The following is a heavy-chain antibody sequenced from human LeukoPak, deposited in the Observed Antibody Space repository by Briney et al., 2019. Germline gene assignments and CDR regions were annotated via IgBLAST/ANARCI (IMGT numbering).Heavy chain of an antibody. CDR2: IYDSGSA. CDR1: GVSINSHY. J-gene: IGHJ6*03. V-gene: IGHV4-59*11. CDR3: ARVLQNYYHMDV. D-gene: IGHD3-3*01. Sequence: SETLSLTCTVSGVSINSHYWSWIRQPPGKGLEWIGFIYDSGSANYKSSLKSRVTMTVDTSKNQFSLKLNSVSAADTAVYYCARVLQNYYHMDVWGKGTTLTVSS.